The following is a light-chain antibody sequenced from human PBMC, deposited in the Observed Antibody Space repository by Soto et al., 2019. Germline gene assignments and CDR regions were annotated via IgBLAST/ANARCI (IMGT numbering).Light chain of an antibody. V-gene: IGKV3-20*01. J-gene: IGKJ4*01. CDR2: GAS. CDR3: QQYGSSPT. CDR1: QSVSSSY. Sequence: EIVLTQSPGTLSLSPGERATLSCRASQSVSSSYLAWYQQKSGQAPRLLIYGASSRATGIQDRFSGSGSGTDFTLTISRLEPEDFAVYYCQQYGSSPTFGGGTKVEIK.